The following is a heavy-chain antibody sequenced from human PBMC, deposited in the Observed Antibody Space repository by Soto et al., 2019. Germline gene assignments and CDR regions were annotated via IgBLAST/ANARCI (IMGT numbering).Heavy chain of an antibody. Sequence: QVQLMESGGGVVQPGRSLRLSCAASGFTFSSYPMHWVRQAPGKGLEWVAFISYDESNKYYADSVKGRFTISRDNSKNTLYLQMNSLRAEDTAVYYCARVRGSSWYEGAFDIWGQGTMVTVSS. CDR1: GFTFSSYP. CDR3: ARVRGSSWYEGAFDI. D-gene: IGHD6-13*01. J-gene: IGHJ3*02. V-gene: IGHV3-30-3*01. CDR2: ISYDESNK.